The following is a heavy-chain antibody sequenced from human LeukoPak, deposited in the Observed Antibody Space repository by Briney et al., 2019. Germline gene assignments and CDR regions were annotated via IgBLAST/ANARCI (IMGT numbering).Heavy chain of an antibody. CDR3: AKAIAATGRWWIFDY. J-gene: IGHJ4*02. CDR2: ISGRGTGT. D-gene: IGHD6-13*01. Sequence: GGSLRLSCAASGFTFSNYDMGWVRQAPGEGLEWVSTISGRGTGTYYTDSVKGRFTISRDNPKNAQYLQMNSLRAEDTAVYYCAKAIAATGRWWIFDYWGQGTLVTVSS. CDR1: GFTFSNYD. V-gene: IGHV3-23*01.